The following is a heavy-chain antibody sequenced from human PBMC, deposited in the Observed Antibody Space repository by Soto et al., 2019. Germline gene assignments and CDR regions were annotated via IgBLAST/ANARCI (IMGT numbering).Heavy chain of an antibody. CDR2: IRSKANSYAT. J-gene: IGHJ6*03. V-gene: IGHV3-73*01. CDR1: GFTFSGSA. CDR3: TRPHIDSYYYYYMDV. Sequence: GGSLRLSCAASGFTFSGSAMHWVRQASGKGLEWVGRIRSKANSYATAYAASVKGRFTISRDDSKNTAYLQMNSLKTEDTAVYYCTRPHIDSYYYYYMDVWGKGTTVTVSS.